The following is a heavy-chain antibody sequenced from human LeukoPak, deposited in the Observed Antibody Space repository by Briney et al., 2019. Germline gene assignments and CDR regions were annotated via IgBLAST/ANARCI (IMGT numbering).Heavy chain of an antibody. J-gene: IGHJ5*02. Sequence: SETLSLTCAVYGGSFSGYYWSWIRQPPGKGLEWIGEINHSGSTNYNPSLKSRVTISVDTSKNQFSLKLSSVTAADTAVYYCARGGRELLRRRNHWFDPWGQGTLVTVSS. CDR2: INHSGST. CDR3: ARGGRELLRRRNHWFDP. V-gene: IGHV4-34*01. CDR1: GGSFSGYY. D-gene: IGHD1-26*01.